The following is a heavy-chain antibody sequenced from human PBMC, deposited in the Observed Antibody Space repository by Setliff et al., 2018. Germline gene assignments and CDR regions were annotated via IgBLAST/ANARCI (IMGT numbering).Heavy chain of an antibody. CDR1: GFTFRSYE. V-gene: IGHV3-48*03. J-gene: IGHJ3*02. D-gene: IGHD6-19*01. CDR2: ITTSGGTI. CDR3: ASHEPWLWNAFDI. Sequence: GGSLRLSCAASGFTFRSYEMNWVRQAPGKGLEWISYITTSGGTIYYADSVKGRFTISRDNAKNSLYLQMNSLRAEDTAVYYCASHEPWLWNAFDIWGQGTMVTVSS.